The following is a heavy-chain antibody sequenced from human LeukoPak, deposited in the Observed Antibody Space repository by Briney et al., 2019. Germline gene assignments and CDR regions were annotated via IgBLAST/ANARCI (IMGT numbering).Heavy chain of an antibody. D-gene: IGHD2-2*01. CDR1: GGSFSGYY. Sequence: SETPSLTCAVYGGSFSGYYWSWIRQPPGKGLEWIGEINHSGSTNYNPSLKSRVTISVDTSKNQFSLKLSSVTAADTAVYYCSAGYQLLFSPYYYYYGMDVWGQGTTVTVSS. CDR2: INHSGST. V-gene: IGHV4-34*03. CDR3: SAGYQLLFSPYYYYYGMDV. J-gene: IGHJ6*02.